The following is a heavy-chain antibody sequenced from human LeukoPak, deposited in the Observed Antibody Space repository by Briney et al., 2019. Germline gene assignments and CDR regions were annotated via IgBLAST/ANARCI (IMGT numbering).Heavy chain of an antibody. Sequence: GGSLRLSCAASGFTFSSYDMSWVRQAPGKGLEWVSGISGVGSSTYYADSVKGRFTISRDNSKNTLYVQMNSLRAEDTAIYYCVKDRLDFDYWGQGTLVTVSS. J-gene: IGHJ4*02. CDR3: VKDRLDFDY. V-gene: IGHV3-23*01. CDR1: GFTFSSYD. CDR2: ISGVGSST.